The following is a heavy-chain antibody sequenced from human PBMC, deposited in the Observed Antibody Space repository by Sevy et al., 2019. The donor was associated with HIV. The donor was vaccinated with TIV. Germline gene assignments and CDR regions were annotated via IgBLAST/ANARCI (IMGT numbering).Heavy chain of an antibody. CDR1: GFIFSKFA. CDR2: VSGNDGST. J-gene: IGHJ4*02. D-gene: IGHD4-17*01. V-gene: IGHV3-23*01. CDR3: AKDFSYGGNSWNFDF. Sequence: GGSLRLSCAASGFIFSKFALSWVRQAPGRGLEWVSAVSGNDGSTYYAVSVKGRLTISRDISENMLYLQMNSLSAEDMAVYYCAKDFSYGGNSWNFDFWGQGTLVTVSS.